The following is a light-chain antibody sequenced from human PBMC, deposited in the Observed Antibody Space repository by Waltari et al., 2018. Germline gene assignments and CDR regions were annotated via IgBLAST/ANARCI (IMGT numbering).Light chain of an antibody. V-gene: IGLV2-14*03. CDR3: SSRTSSITWV. CDR2: DVT. Sequence: QSALTQPASVSGSPGQSITISCTGTSSDVGAYDYVSWYQQHPGKAPKVVIYDVTKGPSGVSNRFSGSKSGSTASLTISGLQAEDEADYYCSSRTSSITWVFGGGTKLTV. CDR1: SSDVGAYDY. J-gene: IGLJ3*02.